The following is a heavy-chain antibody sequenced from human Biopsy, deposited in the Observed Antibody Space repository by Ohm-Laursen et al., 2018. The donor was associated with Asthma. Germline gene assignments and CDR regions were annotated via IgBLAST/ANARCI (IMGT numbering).Heavy chain of an antibody. J-gene: IGHJ5*02. Sequence: GSSVKVSCKASGGTFRTYAFNWVRQAPGQGLEWMGGIIPMYGVPKVAQKFQARVSITADEATSTVYMELSSLRSEDTAVYYCARVLTTEEGDTWFDPWGQGTLVTVSS. V-gene: IGHV1-69*01. CDR3: ARVLTTEEGDTWFDP. D-gene: IGHD4-11*01. CDR2: IIPMYGVP. CDR1: GGTFRTYA.